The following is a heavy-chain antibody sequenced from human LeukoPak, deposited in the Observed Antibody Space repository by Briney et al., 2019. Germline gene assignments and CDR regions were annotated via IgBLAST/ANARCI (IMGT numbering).Heavy chain of an antibody. CDR1: GDSISTGGYY. Sequence: PSETLSLTCTVSGDSISTGGYYWSWIRQHPGKGLEWIGYIYYSGSTYYNPSLKSRVTISVDTSKNQFSLKLSSVTAADTAVYYCARDQGELWFGEWGQGTLVTVSS. J-gene: IGHJ4*02. CDR2: IYYSGST. D-gene: IGHD3-10*01. CDR3: ARDQGELWFGE. V-gene: IGHV4-30-4*08.